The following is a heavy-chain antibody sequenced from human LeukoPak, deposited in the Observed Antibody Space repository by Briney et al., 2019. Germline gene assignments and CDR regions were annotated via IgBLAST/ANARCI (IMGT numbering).Heavy chain of an antibody. J-gene: IGHJ5*02. CDR3: AKDISPRIAAGGMDNRFDP. V-gene: IGHV3-9*01. CDR1: GFTFDDYA. D-gene: IGHD6-13*01. CDR2: IDWNSGSI. Sequence: PGRSLRLSCAASGFTFDDYAMHWVRQAPGKGLEWVSGIDWNSGSIGYADSVKGRFTISRDNAKKSLYLQMSSLRPEDTALYYCAKDISPRIAAGGMDNRFDPWGQGTLVTVSS.